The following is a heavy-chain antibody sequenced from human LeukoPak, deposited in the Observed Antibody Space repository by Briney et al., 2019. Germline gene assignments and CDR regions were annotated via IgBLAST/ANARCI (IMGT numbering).Heavy chain of an antibody. V-gene: IGHV1-69*04. Sequence: SVKVSCKASGGTFSSYAVSWVRQAPGQGLEWMGRIIPIFGIANYAQKFQGRVTITADKSTSTAYMELSSLRSEGTAVYYCARGPFVVVPAAMRWFDPWGQGTLVTVSS. CDR3: ARGPFVVVPAAMRWFDP. CDR2: IIPIFGIA. CDR1: GGTFSSYA. J-gene: IGHJ5*02. D-gene: IGHD2-2*01.